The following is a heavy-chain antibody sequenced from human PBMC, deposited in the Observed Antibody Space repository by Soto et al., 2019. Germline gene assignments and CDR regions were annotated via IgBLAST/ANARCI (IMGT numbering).Heavy chain of an antibody. CDR3: AKGKGYSSSSHYYMDV. Sequence: EVQLVESGGGLVQPGRSLRLSCAASGFTFDDYAMHWVRQAPGKGLEWVSGISWNSGSIGYADSVKGRFTISRDNAKNSLYLQMNSLRAEDTALYYCAKGKGYSSSSHYYMDVWGKGTTVTVSS. CDR1: GFTFDDYA. J-gene: IGHJ6*03. D-gene: IGHD6-6*01. CDR2: ISWNSGSI. V-gene: IGHV3-9*01.